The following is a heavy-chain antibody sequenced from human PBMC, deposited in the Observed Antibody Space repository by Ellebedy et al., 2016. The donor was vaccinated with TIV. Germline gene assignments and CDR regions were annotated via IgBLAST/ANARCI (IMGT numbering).Heavy chain of an antibody. CDR1: GFTLNSYA. J-gene: IGHJ4*02. V-gene: IGHV3-23*01. CDR3: VRDGYNHIPFDY. Sequence: GESLKISCAGSGFTLNSYAISWVRQAPRKGLEWVATISGTGYRTDYGDSVKGRFTISRDNSKNALYLQMDTLRVDDTAVYYCVRDGYNHIPFDYWGQGTLVTVSS. CDR2: ISGTGYRT. D-gene: IGHD5-24*01.